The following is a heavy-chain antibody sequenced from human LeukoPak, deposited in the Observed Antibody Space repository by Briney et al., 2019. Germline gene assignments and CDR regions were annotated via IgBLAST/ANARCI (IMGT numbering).Heavy chain of an antibody. CDR3: ARGPIAVAEFDY. V-gene: IGHV4-59*12. CDR2: IYYSGST. D-gene: IGHD6-19*01. CDR1: GGPISSYY. J-gene: IGHJ4*02. Sequence: PSETLSLTCTVSGGPISSYYWSWIRQPPGKGLEWIGYIYYSGSTNYNPSLKSRVTISVDTSKNQFSLKLSSVTAADTAVYYCARGPIAVAEFDYWGQGTLVTVSS.